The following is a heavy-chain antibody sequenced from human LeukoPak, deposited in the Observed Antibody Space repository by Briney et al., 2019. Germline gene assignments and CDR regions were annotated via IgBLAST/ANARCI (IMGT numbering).Heavy chain of an antibody. CDR2: ISGSGGST. CDR3: AKATGLNTYYYDSSGYTSIDY. Sequence: PGGSLRLSCAASGFTFSSYAMSWVRQAPGKGLEWVSAISGSGGSTYYADSVKGRFTISRDNSKNTLYLQMNSLRAEDTAVYYCAKATGLNTYYYDSSGYTSIDYWGQGTLVTVSS. J-gene: IGHJ4*02. V-gene: IGHV3-23*01. CDR1: GFTFSSYA. D-gene: IGHD3-22*01.